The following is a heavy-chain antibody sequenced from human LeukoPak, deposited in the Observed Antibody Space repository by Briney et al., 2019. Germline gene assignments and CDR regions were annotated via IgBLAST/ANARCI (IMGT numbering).Heavy chain of an antibody. CDR3: ARRDYYGSGSPDF. CDR1: GFSFSNFY. D-gene: IGHD3-10*01. J-gene: IGHJ4*02. CDR2: ISSSSTYT. V-gene: IGHV3-11*06. Sequence: GGSLRLSCAASGFSFSNFYMSWIRQAPGKGLEWVSYISSSSTYTNSADSVRGRFTISRDNAKNSLYLQMNSLRVEDTAVYYCARRDYYGSGSPDFWGQGTLVTVSS.